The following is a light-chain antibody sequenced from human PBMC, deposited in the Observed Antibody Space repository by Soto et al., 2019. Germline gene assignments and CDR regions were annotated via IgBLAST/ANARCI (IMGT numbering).Light chain of an antibody. J-gene: IGKJ1*01. V-gene: IGKV3-20*01. Sequence: EVVLTQSPGTLSLSPGERATLSCRASQSVSNNYLAWYQQKPGQAPRLLIYGASTRATGVPDRFSGSGSGTEFTPTISRLEPEDFVVFYCHQYSSSPRTFGQGTRVEVK. CDR2: GAS. CDR3: HQYSSSPRT. CDR1: QSVSNNY.